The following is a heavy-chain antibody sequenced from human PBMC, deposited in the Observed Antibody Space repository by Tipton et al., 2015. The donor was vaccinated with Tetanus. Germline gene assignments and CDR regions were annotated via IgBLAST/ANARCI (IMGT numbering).Heavy chain of an antibody. D-gene: IGHD4-23*01. CDR3: ARPTWVVTPPRHEDAFDI. Sequence: EVQLVQSGAEVKKPGESLKISCKGSGYSFTSYWIGWVRQMPGKGLEWMGIIYPGDSDTRYSPSFQGQVTISADKSISTAYLQWSSLKASDTAMYYCARPTWVVTPPRHEDAFDIWGQGTMVTVSS. J-gene: IGHJ3*02. CDR2: IYPGDSDT. CDR1: GYSFTSYW. V-gene: IGHV5-51*01.